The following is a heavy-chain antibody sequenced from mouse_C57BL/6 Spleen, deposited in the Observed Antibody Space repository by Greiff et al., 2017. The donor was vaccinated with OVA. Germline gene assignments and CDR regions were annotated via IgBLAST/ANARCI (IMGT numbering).Heavy chain of an antibody. V-gene: IGHV1-9*01. CDR1: GYTFTGYW. CDR2: ILPGSGST. D-gene: IGHD1-1*01. Sequence: VKLQESGAELMKPGASVKLSCKATGYTFTGYWIEWVKQRPGHGLEWIGEILPGSGSTTYNEKFKGKATFTADTSSNTAYMQLSSLTTEDSAIYYCARGGSITTVVAHCDYWGQGTTLTVSS. J-gene: IGHJ2*01. CDR3: ARGGSITTVVAHCDY.